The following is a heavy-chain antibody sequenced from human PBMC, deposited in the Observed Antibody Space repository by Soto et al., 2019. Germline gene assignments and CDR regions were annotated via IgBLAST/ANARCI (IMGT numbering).Heavy chain of an antibody. CDR2: ISPAGSST. Sequence: GGSLRLSCAASGFAVSSYWMHWVRQAPGKGLVWVSRISPAGSSTYYADSVRGRLTISKDTAKNTLYLQINSLGAEDTAVYYCVRGNTGYGNFDSWGQGTLVTVSS. CDR3: VRGNTGYGNFDS. D-gene: IGHD5-12*01. J-gene: IGHJ4*02. CDR1: GFAVSSYW. V-gene: IGHV3-74*01.